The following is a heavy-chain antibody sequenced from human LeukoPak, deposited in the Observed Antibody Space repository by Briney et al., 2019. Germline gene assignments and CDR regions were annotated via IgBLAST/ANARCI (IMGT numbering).Heavy chain of an antibody. CDR2: ISYDGSNK. CDR3: ARDYCSSTSCGRFDP. V-gene: IGHV3-30*03. Sequence: PGGSLRLSCAASGFTFSSYGMHWVCQAPGKGLEWVAVISYDGSNKYYADSVKGRFTISRDNSKNTLYLQMNSLRAEDTAVYYCARDYCSSTSCGRFDPWGQGTLVTVSS. CDR1: GFTFSSYG. D-gene: IGHD2-2*01. J-gene: IGHJ5*02.